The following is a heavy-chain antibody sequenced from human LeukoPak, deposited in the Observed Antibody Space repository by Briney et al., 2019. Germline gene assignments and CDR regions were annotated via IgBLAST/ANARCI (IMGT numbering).Heavy chain of an antibody. CDR3: STVTRQIDY. CDR2: IYHSGST. V-gene: IGHV4-30-2*01. J-gene: IGHJ4*02. CDR1: GGSISSGGYY. D-gene: IGHD4-17*01. Sequence: SETPSLTCTVSGGSISSGGYYWSWIRQPPGKGLEWIGYIYHSGSTYYNPSLKSRVTISVDRSKNQFSLKLSSVTAADTAVYYCSTVTRQIDYWGQGTLVTVSS.